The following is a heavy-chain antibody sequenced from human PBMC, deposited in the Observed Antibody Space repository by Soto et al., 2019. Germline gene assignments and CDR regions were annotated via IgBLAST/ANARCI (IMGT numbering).Heavy chain of an antibody. J-gene: IGHJ6*02. V-gene: IGHV4-4*07. CDR3: AGDQGYYYSGMDV. CDR1: GGSISDYY. CDR2: IYTSGST. Sequence: QVQLQESGPGLVKPSETLSLTCTISGGSISDYYWTWVRQAAGMGLEWIGRIYTSGSTTYNPSLKSRVNISVDTSRNQLSLKLTSVTAADTAVYFCAGDQGYYYSGMDVWGQGTTVTVSS.